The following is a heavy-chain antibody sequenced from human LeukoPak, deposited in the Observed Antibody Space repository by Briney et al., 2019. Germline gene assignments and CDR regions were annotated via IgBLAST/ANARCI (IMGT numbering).Heavy chain of an antibody. CDR1: DYSITTGYY. CDR2: IYHSGNT. Sequence: PSETLSLTCDVSDYSITTGYYWGWIRQPPGKGLEWIGGIYHSGNTYYNPFLKSRVAISVDTSKNQFSLRLSSVTAADTAVYYCARARGSGSPYYFDYWGQGTLVTVSS. J-gene: IGHJ4*02. V-gene: IGHV4-38-2*01. D-gene: IGHD3-10*01. CDR3: ARARGSGSPYYFDY.